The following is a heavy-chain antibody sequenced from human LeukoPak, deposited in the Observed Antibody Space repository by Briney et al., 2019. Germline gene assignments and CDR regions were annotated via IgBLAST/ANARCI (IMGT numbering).Heavy chain of an antibody. CDR1: GFTFNNFA. Sequence: GGSLILSCAASGFTFNNFAMSWLRPVRGRGLEWGSTINSRGDSTYNADSVKGQCTISRNNSKNSLYLQMNSVRPEDTAVYYCAKGPRPDITVAHTVEKWGQGTLVTVSS. V-gene: IGHV3-23*01. J-gene: IGHJ4*02. CDR3: AKGPRPDITVAHTVEK. CDR2: INSRGDST. D-gene: IGHD6-19*01.